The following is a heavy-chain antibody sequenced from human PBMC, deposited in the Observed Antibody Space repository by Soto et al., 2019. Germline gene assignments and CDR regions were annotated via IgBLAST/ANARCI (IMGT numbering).Heavy chain of an antibody. D-gene: IGHD7-27*01. CDR2: ISSSSSYI. Sequence: EVQLVASGGGLVKHGGSLRLSCAASGFTFSSYSMNWVLQAPGKGLEWVSSISSSSSYIYYADSVKGRFTISRDNAKKSLYLHMNSLRAEETAVYYCARDPTWCWGGGYFQHWGQGTLVTVSS. V-gene: IGHV3-21*01. CDR1: GFTFSSYS. CDR3: ARDPTWCWGGGYFQH. J-gene: IGHJ1*01.